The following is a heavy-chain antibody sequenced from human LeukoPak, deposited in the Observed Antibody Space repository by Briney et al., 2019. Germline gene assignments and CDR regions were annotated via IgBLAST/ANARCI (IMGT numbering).Heavy chain of an antibody. CDR3: TTDLNMILVPDAFDL. D-gene: IGHD3-22*01. CDR2: FDPEDGET. V-gene: IGHV1-24*01. Sequence: GASVKVSCKASGYTFTSYGISWVRQALGKGLEWVGGFDPEDGETVYSQKLQGRVTMTEDTSTDTAYMQLSSLRSEDTAVYYCTTDLNMILVPDAFDLWGQGTLVTVSS. CDR1: GYTFTSYG. J-gene: IGHJ3*01.